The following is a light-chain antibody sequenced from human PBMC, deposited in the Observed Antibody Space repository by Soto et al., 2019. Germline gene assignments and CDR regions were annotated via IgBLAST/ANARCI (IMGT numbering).Light chain of an antibody. CDR3: LQYNTWPPT. CDR2: GAS. J-gene: IGKJ5*01. Sequence: EIVMTQSPATLSVSPGERATLSCRASQSVSSNLAWYQQKPGQAPRLLIYGASTRATGIPARFSGSGSGTEFTLTISSLQSEDFAVYYCLQYNTWPPTFGQGTRLEIK. V-gene: IGKV3-15*01. CDR1: QSVSSN.